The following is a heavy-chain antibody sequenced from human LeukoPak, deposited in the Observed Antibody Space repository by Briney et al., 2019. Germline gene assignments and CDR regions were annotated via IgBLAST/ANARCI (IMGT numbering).Heavy chain of an antibody. CDR3: ARDGSPGFGGNYFDY. Sequence: EGSLRLSCAASGFTFSSYSMNWVRQAPGKGLEWVSSISSSSGYIYYADSVKGRFTISRDNAKNSLYLQMNSLRAEDTAVYYCARDGSPGFGGNYFDYWGQGTLVTVSS. V-gene: IGHV3-21*01. J-gene: IGHJ4*02. CDR2: ISSSSGYI. D-gene: IGHD4-23*01. CDR1: GFTFSSYS.